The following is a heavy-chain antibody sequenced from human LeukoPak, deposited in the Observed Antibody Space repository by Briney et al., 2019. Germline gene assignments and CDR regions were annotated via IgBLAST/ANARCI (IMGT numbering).Heavy chain of an antibody. Sequence: GGSLRLSCAASGFTFSSYSMNWVRQAPGKGLEWVSYISSRSSTIYYADSVKGRFTISRDNAKNSLYLQMNSLRAEDTAVYYCASTTDILGYCSSTSCAFDYWGQGTLVTVSS. D-gene: IGHD2-2*01. CDR1: GFTFSSYS. CDR3: ASTTDILGYCSSTSCAFDY. V-gene: IGHV3-48*04. CDR2: ISSRSSTI. J-gene: IGHJ4*02.